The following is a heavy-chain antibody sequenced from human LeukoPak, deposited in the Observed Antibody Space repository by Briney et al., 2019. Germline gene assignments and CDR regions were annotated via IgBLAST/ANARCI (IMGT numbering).Heavy chain of an antibody. Sequence: ASVRVSCKASGYTFTDFYLNWVRQAPGQGPEWMAWINPFSGATSYAEKFQGRVTMTWDTSISTAYMELLGLRSDDTAVYYCATSTVTHTRDPWGQGTLVTVSS. CDR1: GYTFTDFY. CDR3: ATSTVTHTRDP. D-gene: IGHD1-1*01. J-gene: IGHJ5*02. CDR2: INPFSGAT. V-gene: IGHV1-2*02.